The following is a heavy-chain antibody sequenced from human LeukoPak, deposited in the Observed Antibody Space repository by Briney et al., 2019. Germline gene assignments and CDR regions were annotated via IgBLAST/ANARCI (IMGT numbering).Heavy chain of an antibody. D-gene: IGHD1-26*01. CDR1: GYTFTSFG. V-gene: IGHV1-18*01. CDR2: ISAYNGNT. Sequence: ASVKVSCKASGYTFTSFGISWVRRAPGLGLEWMGWISAYNGNTNYAQKLQGRVTMTTDTSTSTAYMELRSLRSDDTAVYYCARIEWSGSYYDYWGQGTLVTVSS. J-gene: IGHJ4*02. CDR3: ARIEWSGSYYDY.